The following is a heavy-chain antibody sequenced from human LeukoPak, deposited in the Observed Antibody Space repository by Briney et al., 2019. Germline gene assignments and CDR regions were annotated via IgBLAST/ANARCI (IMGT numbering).Heavy chain of an antibody. Sequence: ASVKVSCKASGYTFTDYHVHWVRQAPGQGLEWMGWINPNSGGTNSAQKFQGRVTMTRDTSISTAYMELSGLRSDDTAVYYCARDYCSSLCRYRDYWGQGTLVTVSS. D-gene: IGHD2-2*02. CDR2: INPNSGGT. V-gene: IGHV1-2*02. J-gene: IGHJ4*02. CDR3: ARDYCSSLCRYRDY. CDR1: GYTFTDYH.